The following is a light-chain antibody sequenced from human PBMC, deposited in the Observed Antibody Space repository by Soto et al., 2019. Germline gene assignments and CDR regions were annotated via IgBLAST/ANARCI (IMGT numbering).Light chain of an antibody. V-gene: IGKV3-15*01. J-gene: IGKJ5*01. Sequence: IVFTHSPATLSFSPWLRSTVYIRSSQSVRSNLAWYKQKPGQAPRLLIYGASTRATGIPARFSGSGSGTEFTLTISSLQSEDFAVYYCQQYNNWPPWTFGQGTRLEIK. CDR2: GAS. CDR1: QSVRSN. CDR3: QQYNNWPPWT.